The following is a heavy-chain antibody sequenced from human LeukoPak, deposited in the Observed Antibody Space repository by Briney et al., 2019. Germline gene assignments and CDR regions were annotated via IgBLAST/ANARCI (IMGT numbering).Heavy chain of an antibody. D-gene: IGHD2-8*01. Sequence: KAGGSLRLSCATSGFTFSDHYMSWIRQAPGKGLEWVSYVSTFSRYTNYADSVKGRFTISRDNAKNSLYLQMNSLRAEDTAVYYCARESPEWRYFDYWGQGTLVTVSS. CDR3: ARESPEWRYFDY. J-gene: IGHJ4*02. CDR2: VSTFSRYT. V-gene: IGHV3-11*06. CDR1: GFTFSDHY.